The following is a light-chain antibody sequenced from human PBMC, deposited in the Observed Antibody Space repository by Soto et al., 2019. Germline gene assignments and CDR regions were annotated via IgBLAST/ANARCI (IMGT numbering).Light chain of an antibody. CDR1: QSVSSTY. V-gene: IGKV3-20*01. CDR2: GAS. Sequence: EIVLTQSPGTLSLSPGERATLSCRASQSVSSTYLAWYQQKPGQAPRLLIYGASSRAAGIPDRFSGSGSGTEFTLTISRLEPEDFAMYYCQQFGSSLPWTFGQGTKVEIK. J-gene: IGKJ1*01. CDR3: QQFGSSLPWT.